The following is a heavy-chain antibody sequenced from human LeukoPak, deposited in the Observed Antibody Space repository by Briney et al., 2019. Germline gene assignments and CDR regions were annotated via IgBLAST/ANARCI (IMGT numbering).Heavy chain of an antibody. J-gene: IGHJ4*02. CDR1: GGSIRSGTYY. CDR2: IYTSGST. D-gene: IGHD3-10*01. Sequence: SQTLSLTCTVSGGSIRSGTYYWSWIRQPAGKGLEWIGRIYTSGSTNYNPSLKGRVTISVDTSNNQFSLKLSSVTAADTAVYYCARVVRYYYGSGSPATYFDYWGQGTLVTVSS. CDR3: ARVVRYYYGSGSPATYFDY. V-gene: IGHV4-61*02.